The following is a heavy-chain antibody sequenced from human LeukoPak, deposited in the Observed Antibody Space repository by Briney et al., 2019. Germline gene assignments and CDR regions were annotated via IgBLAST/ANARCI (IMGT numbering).Heavy chain of an antibody. V-gene: IGHV1-18*01. D-gene: IGHD3-3*01. CDR1: GYTFTSYG. CDR3: ARGLGYDFWSGDHPGNI. CDR2: ISAYNGNT. Sequence: ASVKVSCKASGYTFTSYGISWVRQAPGQGLEWMGWISAYNGNTNYAQKLQGRVTMTTDTSTSTAYMELRSLRSDDTAVYYCARGLGYDFWSGDHPGNIWGQGTMVTVSS. J-gene: IGHJ3*02.